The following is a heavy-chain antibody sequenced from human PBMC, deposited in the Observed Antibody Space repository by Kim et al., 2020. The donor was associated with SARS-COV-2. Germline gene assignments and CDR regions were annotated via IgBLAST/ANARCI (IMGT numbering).Heavy chain of an antibody. J-gene: IGHJ6*02. V-gene: IGHV3-15*01. CDR2: IKSKTDGGTT. D-gene: IGHD3-9*01. CDR1: GFTFSNAW. Sequence: GGSLRLSCAASGFTFSNAWMSWVRQAPGKGLEWVGHIKSKTDGGTTDYAAPVKGRFTISRDDSKNTLYLQMNSLKTEDTAVYYCTTLLRYFDWLAVKYYYYGMDVWGQGTTVTVS. CDR3: TTLLRYFDWLAVKYYYYGMDV.